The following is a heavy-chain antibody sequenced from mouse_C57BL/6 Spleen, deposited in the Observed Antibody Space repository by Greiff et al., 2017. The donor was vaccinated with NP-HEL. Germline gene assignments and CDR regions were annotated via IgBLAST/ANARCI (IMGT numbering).Heavy chain of an antibody. J-gene: IGHJ2*01. D-gene: IGHD2-12*01. CDR3: ARVPLRQEYYFDY. CDR1: GFTFTDYY. CDR2: IRNKANGYTT. Sequence: EVRLVESGGGLVQPGGSLSLSCAASGFTFTDYYMSWVRQPPGKALEWLGFIRNKANGYTTEYSASVKGRFTISRDNSQSILYLQMNALRAEDSATYYCARVPLRQEYYFDYWGQGTTLTVSS. V-gene: IGHV7-3*01.